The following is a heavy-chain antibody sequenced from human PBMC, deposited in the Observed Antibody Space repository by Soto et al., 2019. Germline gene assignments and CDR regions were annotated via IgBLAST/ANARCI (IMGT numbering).Heavy chain of an antibody. D-gene: IGHD6-13*01. V-gene: IGHV3-74*01. Sequence: GGALRLSCAASGCTCSSYLMHWVRQSPGKGLVWVARIHDDGSITNYADSVKGRFTISRDNAKNTLYLQMNSLRAEDTAVYYCGRVPAAAAGIGIDHWGQGIPVPVSP. CDR1: GCTCSSYL. CDR2: IHDDGSIT. CDR3: GRVPAAAAGIGIDH. J-gene: IGHJ4*02.